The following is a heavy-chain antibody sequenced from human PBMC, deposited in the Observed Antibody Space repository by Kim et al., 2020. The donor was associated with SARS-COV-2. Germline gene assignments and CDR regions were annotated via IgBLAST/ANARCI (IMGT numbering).Heavy chain of an antibody. CDR1: GFTFSSYA. Sequence: GGSLRLSCSASGFTFSSYAMHWVRQAPGKGLEYVSAISSNGGSTYYADSVKGRFTISRDNSKNTLYLQMSSLRAEDTAVYYCVRGLGYCSGGSCYDGYWGQGTLVTVSS. V-gene: IGHV3-64D*06. CDR2: ISSNGGST. D-gene: IGHD2-15*01. J-gene: IGHJ4*02. CDR3: VRGLGYCSGGSCYDGY.